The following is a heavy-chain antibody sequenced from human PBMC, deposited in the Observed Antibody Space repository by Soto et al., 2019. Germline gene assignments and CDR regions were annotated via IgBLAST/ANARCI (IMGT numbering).Heavy chain of an antibody. Sequence: SETLSPTCTVSGGSISSYYWSWIRQPPGKGLEWIGYIYYSGSTNYNPSLKSRVTISVDTSKNQFSLKLSSVTAADTAVYYCASGGSYSSSPIDYWGQGTLVTVSS. D-gene: IGHD6-6*01. CDR3: ASGGSYSSSPIDY. CDR2: IYYSGST. V-gene: IGHV4-59*01. CDR1: GGSISSYY. J-gene: IGHJ4*02.